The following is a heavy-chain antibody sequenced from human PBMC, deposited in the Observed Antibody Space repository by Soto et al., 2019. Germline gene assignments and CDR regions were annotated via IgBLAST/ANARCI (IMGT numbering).Heavy chain of an antibody. J-gene: IGHJ6*03. V-gene: IGHV5-51*01. CDR1: GYSFTSYW. CDR3: ARLLDSLHMDV. Sequence: GASLKISCKGSGYSFTSYWIGWVRQMPGKGLEWKGIIYPGDSDTRYSPSFQGQVTISADKSISTAYLQSSSLKASDTPMYYCARLLDSLHMDVWGKGTTVTVSS. CDR2: IYPGDSDT. D-gene: IGHD3-16*02.